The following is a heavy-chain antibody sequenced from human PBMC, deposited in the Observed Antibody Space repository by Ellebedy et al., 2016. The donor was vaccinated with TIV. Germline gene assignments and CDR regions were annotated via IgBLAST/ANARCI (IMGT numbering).Heavy chain of an antibody. V-gene: IGHV3-64D*09. CDR3: VKWGYKYGFGDY. CDR2: ISSDGGSP. D-gene: IGHD5-18*01. CDR1: GFSFSNYA. Sequence: GESLKISCSASGFSFSNYAMYWIRQAPGKGLEYVSAISSDGGSPFHANSVKGRFTISRDNSKSTLYLQMSSLRPEDTAVYYCVKWGYKYGFGDYWGQGTLVTVSS. J-gene: IGHJ4*02.